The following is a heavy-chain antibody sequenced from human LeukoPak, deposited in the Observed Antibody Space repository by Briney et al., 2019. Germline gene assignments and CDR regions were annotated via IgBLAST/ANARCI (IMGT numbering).Heavy chain of an antibody. J-gene: IGHJ4*02. CDR2: ISSSGST. CDR3: AKRGSREYGY. CDR1: GFTFSSNA. V-gene: IGHV3-23*01. D-gene: IGHD2/OR15-2a*01. Sequence: GGSLRLSCEASGFTFSSNAMSWVRQAPGKGLEWVSAISSSGSTYYADSVKGRFTISRDISKNTLYLQMNSLRSEDTAVYYCAKRGSREYGYWGQGALVTVSS.